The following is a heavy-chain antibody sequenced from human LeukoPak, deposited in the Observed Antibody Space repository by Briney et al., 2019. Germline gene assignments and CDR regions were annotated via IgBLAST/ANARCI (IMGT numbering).Heavy chain of an antibody. CDR3: AKDDRWLQFCC. Sequence: GGTLRLSCVASGVTFSSHGMNWVRQAPGKGLEWVSGIIPSGHTTYYAGSVRGRFTISRDNSRNTVYLQMNSLRAEDTAVYYCAKDDRWLQFCCWGQGTLVTVSA. J-gene: IGHJ4*02. V-gene: IGHV3-23*01. D-gene: IGHD5-24*01. CDR1: GVTFSSHG. CDR2: IIPSGHTT.